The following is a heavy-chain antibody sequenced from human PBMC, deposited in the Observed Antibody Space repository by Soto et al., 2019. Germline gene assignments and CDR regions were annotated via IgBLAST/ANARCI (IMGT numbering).Heavy chain of an antibody. CDR1: GFTFDDYT. V-gene: IGHV3-43*01. CDR2: ISWDGGST. Sequence: GGSLRLSCAASGFTFDDYTMHWVRQAPGKGLKWVSLISWDGGSTYYADSVKGRFTISRDNSKNSLYLQMNSLRTEDTALYYCAKDIGPPVVTPLWGYYYYGMDVWGQGTTVTVSS. D-gene: IGHD2-21*02. CDR3: AKDIGPPVVTPLWGYYYYGMDV. J-gene: IGHJ6*02.